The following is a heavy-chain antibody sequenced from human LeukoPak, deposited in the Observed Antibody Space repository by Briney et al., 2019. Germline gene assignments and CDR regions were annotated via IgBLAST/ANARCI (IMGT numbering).Heavy chain of an antibody. CDR2: IDTSGSS. V-gene: IGHV4-61*02. CDR3: ARGPRYTWSHRGYYYYMDV. CDR1: GGSISSGGYY. D-gene: IGHD1-20*01. Sequence: SETLSLTCNVSGGSISSGGYYWTWIRQLPGKGLEWIGRIDTSGSSYSNPSLKSRVIISIDTSKNQFSLELNSLTAADTAIYYCARGPRYTWSHRGYYYYMDVWGKGTTVTVSS. J-gene: IGHJ6*03.